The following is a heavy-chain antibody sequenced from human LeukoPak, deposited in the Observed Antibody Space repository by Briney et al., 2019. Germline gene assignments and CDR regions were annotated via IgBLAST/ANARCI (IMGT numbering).Heavy chain of an antibody. V-gene: IGHV1-46*01. CDR2: INPSGGST. D-gene: IGHD4-11*01. CDR3: ARDRVTTPDY. J-gene: IGHJ4*02. Sequence: AAVKVSCKESRYSFTSYYMHWVRQAPGQGVGGVGIINPSGGSTSYAQKFQGRVTMTRDTSTSTVYMELSSLRSEDTAVYYWARDRVTTPDYWGQGTLVTVSS. CDR1: RYSFTSYY.